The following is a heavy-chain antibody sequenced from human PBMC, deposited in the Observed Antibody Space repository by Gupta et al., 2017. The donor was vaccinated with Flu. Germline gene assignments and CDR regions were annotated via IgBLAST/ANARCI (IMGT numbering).Heavy chain of an antibody. CDR2: INHSGST. Sequence: LEWIGEINHSGSTNYNPSLKSRVTISVDTSKNQFSLKLSSVTAADTAVYYCARGPRVVVPAAIYPALDAFDIWGQGTMVTVSS. J-gene: IGHJ3*02. D-gene: IGHD2-2*02. CDR3: ARGPRVVVPAAIYPALDAFDI. V-gene: IGHV4-34*01.